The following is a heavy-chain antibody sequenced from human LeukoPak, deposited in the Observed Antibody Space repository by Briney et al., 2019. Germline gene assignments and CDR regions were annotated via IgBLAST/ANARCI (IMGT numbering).Heavy chain of an antibody. Sequence: GGSLRLSCAASGFTFSTYSMNWVRQAPGKGLEWVSYISSSGSTIYYADSVKGRFTISRDNAKNSLYLQMNSLIPEDTAVYYCARQYISGQWYFDYWGQGTLVTVSS. CDR2: ISSSGSTI. CDR3: ARQYISGQWYFDY. D-gene: IGHD5-18*01. CDR1: GFTFSTYS. V-gene: IGHV3-48*04. J-gene: IGHJ4*02.